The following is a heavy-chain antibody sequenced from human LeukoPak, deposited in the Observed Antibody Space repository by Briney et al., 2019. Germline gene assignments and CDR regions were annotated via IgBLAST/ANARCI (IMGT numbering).Heavy chain of an antibody. CDR3: ARVLTGYYNPYYYYYGMDV. V-gene: IGHV1-18*04. D-gene: IGHD3-9*01. CDR2: ISAYNGNT. CDR1: GYTFTSYG. J-gene: IGHJ6*04. Sequence: ASVKVSCKASGYTFTSYGISWVRQAPGQGLEWMGWISAYNGNTTYAQKLQGRVTMTTDTSTSTAYMELRSLRSDDTAVYYCARVLTGYYNPYYYYYGMDVWGKGTTVTVSS.